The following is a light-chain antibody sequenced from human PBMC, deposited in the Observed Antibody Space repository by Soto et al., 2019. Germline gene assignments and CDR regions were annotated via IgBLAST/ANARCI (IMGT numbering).Light chain of an antibody. J-gene: IGLJ1*01. CDR1: SSSIGACYD. CDR2: GNN. CDR3: QSYDSRLTAYV. Sequence: QSVLTQPPSVSGAPGQRVTISCTGSSSSIGACYDVHWYHQLPGAAPKLLVSGNNNRPSGVPDRFSASKSGTSASLAITGLQTEDEAQYYCQSYDSRLTAYVFGTGTKLTVL. V-gene: IGLV1-40*01.